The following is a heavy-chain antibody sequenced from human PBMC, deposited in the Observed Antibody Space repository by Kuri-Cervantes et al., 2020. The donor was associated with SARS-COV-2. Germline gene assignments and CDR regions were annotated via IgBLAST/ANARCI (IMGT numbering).Heavy chain of an antibody. V-gene: IGHV3-30*02. J-gene: IGHJ4*02. D-gene: IGHD2-15*01. CDR3: ASERAGPRGGFDS. CDR1: GFTFSSYG. CDR2: IRYDGSNK. Sequence: GGSLRLSCAASGFTFSSYGMHWVRQAPGKGLEWVAFIRYDGSNKYYADSVKGRFTISRDNAKNLLYLQMNSLRADDTAVYYCASERAGPRGGFDSWGPGTLVTVSS.